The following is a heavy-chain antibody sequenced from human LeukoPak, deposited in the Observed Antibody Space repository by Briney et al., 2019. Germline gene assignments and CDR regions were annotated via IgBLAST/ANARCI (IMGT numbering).Heavy chain of an antibody. Sequence: GGSLRLSGAVSGLTLSNYWVNWVRQAPGKGLEGVANINPDGGEERYVDSVKGRFVISRDNAKNSLYLQMNSLRAEDTAVYYCAIWGTDQNYWGQGTLVTVSS. CDR3: AIWGTDQNY. D-gene: IGHD3-16*01. CDR2: INPDGGEE. J-gene: IGHJ4*02. V-gene: IGHV3-7*02. CDR1: GLTLSNYW.